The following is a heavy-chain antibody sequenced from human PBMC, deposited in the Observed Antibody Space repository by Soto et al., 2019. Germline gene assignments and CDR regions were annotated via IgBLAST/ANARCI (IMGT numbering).Heavy chain of an antibody. CDR3: ARDDKVSSGWYNFDY. J-gene: IGHJ4*02. Sequence: GGSLRLSCAASGFTFSSYGMHWVCQAPGKGLEWVAVIWYDGSNKYYADSVKGRFTISRDNSRNTLYLQMNSLRAEDTAVYYCARDDKVSSGWYNFDYWGQGTLVTVSS. D-gene: IGHD6-19*01. V-gene: IGHV3-33*01. CDR2: IWYDGSNK. CDR1: GFTFSSYG.